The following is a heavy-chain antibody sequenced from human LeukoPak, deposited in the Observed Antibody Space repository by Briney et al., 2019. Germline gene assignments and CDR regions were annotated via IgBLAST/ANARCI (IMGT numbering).Heavy chain of an antibody. CDR2: INPNSGGT. CDR1: GYTFTSYG. V-gene: IGHV1-2*02. Sequence: ASVKVSCKASGYTFTSYGISWVRQAPGQGLEWMGWINPNSGGTNYAQKFQGRVTMTRDTSISTAYMELSRLRSDDTAVYYCARSDHFDYWGQGTLVTVSS. CDR3: ARSDHFDY. J-gene: IGHJ4*02.